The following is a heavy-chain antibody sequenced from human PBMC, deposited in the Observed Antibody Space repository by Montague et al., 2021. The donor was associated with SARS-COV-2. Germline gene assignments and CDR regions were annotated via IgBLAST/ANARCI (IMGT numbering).Heavy chain of an antibody. CDR3: ARVLGGYYGMDV. CDR1: GFTFSSYA. CDR2: ISYDGSNK. Sequence: SLRLSCAASGFTFSSYAMHWVRQAPGKGLEWVAVISYDGSNKYYADSVKGRFTISRDNSKNTLYLQKNSLRAEDTAVYYCARVLGGYYGMDVWGQGTTVTVSS. J-gene: IGHJ6*02. D-gene: IGHD2/OR15-2a*01. V-gene: IGHV3-30-3*01.